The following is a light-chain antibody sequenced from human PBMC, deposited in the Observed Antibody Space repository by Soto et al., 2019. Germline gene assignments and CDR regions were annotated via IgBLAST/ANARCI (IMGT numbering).Light chain of an antibody. J-gene: IGLJ1*01. V-gene: IGLV2-14*03. CDR1: SSDVGGYNY. CDR3: SSFRSSSTSYV. Sequence: QSALTQPPSASGSPGQSVTISCTETSSDVGGYNYVSWYQQHPGKAPKLVIYDVSNRPSGVSNRFSGSKSANTASLTISGLQAEDEADYYCSSFRSSSTSYVFGTGTKVTVL. CDR2: DVS.